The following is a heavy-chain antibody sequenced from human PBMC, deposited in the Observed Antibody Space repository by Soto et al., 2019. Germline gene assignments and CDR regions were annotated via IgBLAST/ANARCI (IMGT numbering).Heavy chain of an antibody. J-gene: IGHJ4*02. V-gene: IGHV3-30*04. CDR2: ISYDGSNK. Sequence: GGSLRLSCAASGFTFSSYAMHWVRQAPGKGLEWVAVISYDGSNKYYADSVKGRFTISRDNSKNTLYLQMNSLRAEDTAGYYCARGKVGGGIAARPGEEPRLDVWGQGTLVTVSS. CDR1: GFTFSSYA. D-gene: IGHD6-6*01. CDR3: ARGKVGGGIAARPGEEPRLDV.